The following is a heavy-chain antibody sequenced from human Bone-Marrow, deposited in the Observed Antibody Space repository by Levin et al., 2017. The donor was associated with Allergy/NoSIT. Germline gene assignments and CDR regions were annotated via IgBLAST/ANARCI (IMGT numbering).Heavy chain of an antibody. CDR1: GFTFSSYA. CDR2: ISGSGGST. Sequence: GESLKISCAASGFTFSSYAMSWVRQAPGKGLEWVSAISGSGGSTYYADSVKGRFTISRDNSKNTLYLQMNSLRAEDTAVYYCAKGGQWLVLGPHWYFDLWGRGTLVTVSS. V-gene: IGHV3-23*01. CDR3: AKGGQWLVLGPHWYFDL. D-gene: IGHD6-19*01. J-gene: IGHJ2*01.